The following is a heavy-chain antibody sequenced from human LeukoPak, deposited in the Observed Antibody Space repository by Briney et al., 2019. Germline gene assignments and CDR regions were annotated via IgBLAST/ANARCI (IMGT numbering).Heavy chain of an antibody. CDR3: ARVDNYGGNPPDY. V-gene: IGHV3-21*01. J-gene: IGHJ4*02. D-gene: IGHD4-23*01. CDR1: GFTFNMYT. Sequence: GGSLRLSCAASGFTFNMYTMYWVRQAPGEGLGWGSSISSSTTYIYYADSVKGRFTISRDNVKNSLSLQMNSLRAEDTAVYYCARVDNYGGNPPDYWGQGTLVTVSS. CDR2: ISSSTTYI.